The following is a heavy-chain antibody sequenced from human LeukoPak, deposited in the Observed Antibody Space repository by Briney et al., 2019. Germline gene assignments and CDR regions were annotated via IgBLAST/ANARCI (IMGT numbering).Heavy chain of an antibody. CDR2: INPNTGDT. D-gene: IGHD3-22*01. J-gene: IGHJ4*02. Sequence: ASVKVSCKASGYTFTGYYIHWVRQAPGQGLEWMGWINPNTGDTNYAQKFQGRVTMTRDTSISTAYMELTGLRSDDTAVYYCARGYYDSSAYYSADYWGQGTLVTVSS. CDR1: GYTFTGYY. CDR3: ARGYYDSSAYYSADY. V-gene: IGHV1-2*02.